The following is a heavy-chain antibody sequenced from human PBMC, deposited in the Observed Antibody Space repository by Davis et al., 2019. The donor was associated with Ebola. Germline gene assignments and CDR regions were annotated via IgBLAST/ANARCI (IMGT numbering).Heavy chain of an antibody. Sequence: MPSETLSLTCAVSGGSISSSNWWSWVRQPPGKGLEWIGYMYYSGSTKYNPSLKSRVTISVDKSKNQCSLKLSSVTAADTAVYYCARVYYDFWSGYYTGTWFDPWGQGTLVTVSS. CDR3: ARVYYDFWSGYYTGTWFDP. J-gene: IGHJ5*02. D-gene: IGHD3-3*01. CDR2: MYYSGST. CDR1: GGSISSSNW. V-gene: IGHV4-4*02.